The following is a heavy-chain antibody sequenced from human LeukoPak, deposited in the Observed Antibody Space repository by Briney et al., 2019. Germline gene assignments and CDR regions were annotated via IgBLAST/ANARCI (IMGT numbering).Heavy chain of an antibody. Sequence: GGSLRLSCAASGFTFSSYAMSWVRQPPGKGLEWISDISGSGGSTYYADSVKGRFTISRDNSKNTLYLQMNSLRAEDTAVYYCAKMKGDYDFWSGYRPNFDYWGQGTLVTVSS. CDR1: GFTFSSYA. D-gene: IGHD3-3*01. J-gene: IGHJ4*02. CDR3: AKMKGDYDFWSGYRPNFDY. V-gene: IGHV3-23*01. CDR2: ISGSGGST.